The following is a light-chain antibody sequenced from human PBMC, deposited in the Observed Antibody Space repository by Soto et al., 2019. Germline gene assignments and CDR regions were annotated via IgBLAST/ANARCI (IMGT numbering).Light chain of an antibody. CDR3: SSYTSSRSYV. CDR2: EVS. J-gene: IGLJ1*01. Sequence: LTQPASVSGSPGQSITISCTGTGSDVGYYNYVSWYQQHPGKAPKLMIYEVSNRPSGVSNRFSGSKSVNTASLTISGLQAEDEADYYCSSYTSSRSYVFGTGTKVTVL. V-gene: IGLV2-14*01. CDR1: GSDVGYYNY.